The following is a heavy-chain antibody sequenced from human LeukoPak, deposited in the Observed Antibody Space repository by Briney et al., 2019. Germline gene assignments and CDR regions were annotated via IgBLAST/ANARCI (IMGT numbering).Heavy chain of an antibody. Sequence: ASVKVSCKASGGTFSSYAISWVRQAPGQGLEWMGGIIPIFGTANYAQKFQGRVTITADKSTSTAYMELSSLRSEDTAVYYCARVAVAGTVGRDAFDIWGQGTMVTVSS. J-gene: IGHJ3*02. D-gene: IGHD6-19*01. CDR2: IIPIFGTA. CDR3: ARVAVAGTVGRDAFDI. V-gene: IGHV1-69*06. CDR1: GGTFSSYA.